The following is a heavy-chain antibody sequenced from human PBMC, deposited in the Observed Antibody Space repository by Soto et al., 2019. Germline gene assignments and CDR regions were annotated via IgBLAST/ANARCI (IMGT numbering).Heavy chain of an antibody. Sequence: PGGSLRLSCVASGFTFSRYEMNWVRQAPGKGLEWLSYMSESGSTMYYADSVKGRLTISRDNAKNLLYLHMKSLRAEDTAVYYCARARIRGGYYYRMDVWGQGTTVTVSS. J-gene: IGHJ6*02. CDR1: GFTFSRYE. CDR3: ARARIRGGYYYRMDV. CDR2: MSESGSTM. V-gene: IGHV3-48*03.